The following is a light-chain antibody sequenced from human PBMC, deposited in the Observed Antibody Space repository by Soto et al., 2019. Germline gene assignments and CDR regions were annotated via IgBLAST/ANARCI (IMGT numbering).Light chain of an antibody. CDR2: DTS. V-gene: IGKV3-11*01. J-gene: IGKJ5*01. CDR1: QTVSSTY. Sequence: ENVLTQSPGALSLSPGERATLSCRAIQTVSSTYLAWYQQKPGQAPRLLIYDTSNRATGVPARFSGSGSGTDFTLTISSLEPEDCAIYYCQQRQYWPPITFGQGTRLEIK. CDR3: QQRQYWPPIT.